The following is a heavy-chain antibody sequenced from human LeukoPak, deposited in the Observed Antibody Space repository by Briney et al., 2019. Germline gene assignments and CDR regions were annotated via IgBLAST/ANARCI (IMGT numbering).Heavy chain of an antibody. Sequence: SVKVSFKASGGTFSSYAISWVRQAPGQGLEWMGGIIPIFGTANYAQKFQGRVTITADESTSTAYMELSSLRSEDTAVYYCARGGDCSGGSCQSLDAFDIWGQGTMVTVSS. V-gene: IGHV1-69*13. D-gene: IGHD2-15*01. J-gene: IGHJ3*02. CDR2: IIPIFGTA. CDR1: GGTFSSYA. CDR3: ARGGDCSGGSCQSLDAFDI.